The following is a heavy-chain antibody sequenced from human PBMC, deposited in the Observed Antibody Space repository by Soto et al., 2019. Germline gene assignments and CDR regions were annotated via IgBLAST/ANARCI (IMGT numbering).Heavy chain of an antibody. CDR2: IIPKFGTT. J-gene: IGHJ4*02. D-gene: IGHD4-17*01. Sequence: QVQLVQSGAEVKKPGSSVKVSCKASGGTFSTYGMNWVRLAPGQGLEWMGGIIPKFGTTNYAQKFQGRVTNTADEATNTADMELNYLRSEDTAVYFCARELDPYYGGNSLSLDYWGQGTLVTVSS. CDR3: ARELDPYYGGNSLSLDY. V-gene: IGHV1-69*13. CDR1: GGTFSTYG.